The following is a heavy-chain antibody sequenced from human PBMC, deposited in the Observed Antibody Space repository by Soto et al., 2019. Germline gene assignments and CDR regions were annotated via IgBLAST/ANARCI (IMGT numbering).Heavy chain of an antibody. CDR3: AKDIGVELDLYYGMDV. CDR2: IKQDEGEK. J-gene: IGHJ6*02. D-gene: IGHD1-1*01. Sequence: LRLSCAASGFTFSGSWMAWVRQAPGKGLEWVANIKQDEGEKYYADSVKGRFTISRDNAKNSLYLQMSGLRDEDTATYYCAKDIGVELDLYYGMDVWGQGTTVTVSS. V-gene: IGHV3-7*01. CDR1: GFTFSGSW.